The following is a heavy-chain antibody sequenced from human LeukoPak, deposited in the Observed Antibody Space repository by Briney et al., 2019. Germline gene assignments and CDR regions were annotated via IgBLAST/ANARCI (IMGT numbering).Heavy chain of an antibody. CDR3: ARDQNRGSGYYYHGLDV. Sequence: GGSLRLSCSASGVNLNDYAMSWVRQAPGKGLEWVAYISKARSTMYYADSVRRRFTISGDNGKKSLFLDMNSLRDDDTPVYLCARDQNRGSGYYYHGLDVWAQGTTVTVSS. CDR2: ISKARSTM. CDR1: GVNLNDYA. V-gene: IGHV3-48*02. D-gene: IGHD7-27*01. J-gene: IGHJ6*02.